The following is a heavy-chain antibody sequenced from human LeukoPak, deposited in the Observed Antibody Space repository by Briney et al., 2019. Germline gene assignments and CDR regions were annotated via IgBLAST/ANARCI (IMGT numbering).Heavy chain of an antibody. Sequence: PSETLSLTCTVSGGSISGYYWSWIRQPPGKGLEWIGYIYYSGSTNYNPSLKSRVTISVDTSKNQFSLKLSSVTAADTAVYYCARAPTYYYDSSGYYWEYYFDYWGQGTLVTVSS. J-gene: IGHJ4*02. CDR3: ARAPTYYYDSSGYYWEYYFDY. V-gene: IGHV4-59*08. D-gene: IGHD3-22*01. CDR2: IYYSGST. CDR1: GGSISGYY.